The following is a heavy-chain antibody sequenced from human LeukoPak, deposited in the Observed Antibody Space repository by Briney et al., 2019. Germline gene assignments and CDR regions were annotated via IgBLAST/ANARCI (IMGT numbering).Heavy chain of an antibody. D-gene: IGHD3-10*02. J-gene: IGHJ6*04. V-gene: IGHV3-48*03. CDR2: ISSSGSAI. CDR3: AELGITMIGGV. CDR1: GFTFSSYE. Sequence: GRSLRLSCAASGFTFSSYEMNWVRQAPGKGLEWVSYISSSGSAIYYADSVKGRFTISRDNAKNSLYLQMNSLRAEDTAVYYCAELGITMIGGVWGKGTTVTISS.